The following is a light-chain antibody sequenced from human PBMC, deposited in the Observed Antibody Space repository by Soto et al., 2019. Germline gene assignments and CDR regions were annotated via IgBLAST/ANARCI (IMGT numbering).Light chain of an antibody. CDR1: QSVCSSY. J-gene: IGKJ5*01. V-gene: IGKV3-20*01. CDR3: QQYGSTPPIT. Sequence: EIVLTQSPGTLSLSPGERATLSCRASQSVCSSYLAWYQQKPGQAPRLXXYGASSRANGIPDRFSGSGSGTDLTLTISRLEPEDFAVYYCQQYGSTPPITFGQGTRLEIK. CDR2: GAS.